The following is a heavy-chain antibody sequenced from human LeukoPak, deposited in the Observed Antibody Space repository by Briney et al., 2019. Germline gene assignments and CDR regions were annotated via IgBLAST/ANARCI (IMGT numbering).Heavy chain of an antibody. V-gene: IGHV4-59*01. CDR3: ARGYSSGQYYFEY. CDR2: IYYSGST. D-gene: IGHD6-19*01. Sequence: SETLSLTCTVSGGSISSYYWSWIRQPPGKGLEWIGYIYYSGSTNYNPSLKSRVTISVDTSNNQFSLKLSSVTAADTAVYYCARGYSSGQYYFEYWGQGTLATVSS. J-gene: IGHJ4*02. CDR1: GGSISSYY.